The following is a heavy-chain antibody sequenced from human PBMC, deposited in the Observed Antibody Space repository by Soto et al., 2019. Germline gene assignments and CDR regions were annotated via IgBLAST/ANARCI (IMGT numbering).Heavy chain of an antibody. J-gene: IGHJ5*02. CDR2: IIPICGTA. V-gene: IGHV1-69*01. CDR3: ARDSSSWPNQENWFDP. D-gene: IGHD6-13*01. Sequence: QVQLVQSGAEVKKPGSSVKVSCKASGGTFSSSAISWVRQAPGQGLEWMGGIIPICGTANYAQKFQGRVTITADESTSTDYMELSRLRSEDTAVYYCARDSSSWPNQENWFDPWGQGTLVTVSS. CDR1: GGTFSSSA.